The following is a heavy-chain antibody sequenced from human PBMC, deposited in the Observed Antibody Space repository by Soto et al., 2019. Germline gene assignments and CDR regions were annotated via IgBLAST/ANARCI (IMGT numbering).Heavy chain of an antibody. D-gene: IGHD2-2*01. J-gene: IGHJ5*02. V-gene: IGHV3-7*03. CDR3: ARDPGPRPAAIRGLGWFDP. Sequence: EMQLVESGGGLVQPGGSLRLSCAASGFTFNGYWMSWVRQAPGKGLEWVANIKQDGSERNYVDSVKGRFTISRDNAKNSVYLQMDSLRVEDTAVYYCARDPGPRPAAIRGLGWFDPWGQGTLVTVSS. CDR1: GFTFNGYW. CDR2: IKQDGSER.